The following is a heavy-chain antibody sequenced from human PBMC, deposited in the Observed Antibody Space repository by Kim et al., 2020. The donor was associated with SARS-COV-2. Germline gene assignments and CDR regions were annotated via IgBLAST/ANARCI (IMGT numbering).Heavy chain of an antibody. D-gene: IGHD4-17*01. J-gene: IGHJ4*02. CDR3: ARMVIHDYGDPPVYYFDF. CDR1: GYTFTSYG. Sequence: ASVKVSCKASGYTFTSYGISWVRQAPGQGLEWMGWISAYNGNTNYAQKLQGRVTMTTDKSTSTAYMELRSLRSDDTAVYYCARMVIHDYGDPPVYYFDFWGQGTLVTVSS. V-gene: IGHV1-18*01. CDR2: ISAYNGNT.